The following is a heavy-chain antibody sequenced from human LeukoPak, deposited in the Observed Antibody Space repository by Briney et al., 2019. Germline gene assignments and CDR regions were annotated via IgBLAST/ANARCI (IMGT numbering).Heavy chain of an antibody. CDR2: ITNNGRAM. CDR3: ARALADTRNYYLGFDC. Sequence: GGSLRLSCVASGFTFSDYYMGWIRQAPGKGLEWISYITNNGRAMFYADSLKGRLTIFRDNAKKSLYLQMNSLRPDDTALYYCARALADTRNYYLGFDCWGQGTLVTVSS. J-gene: IGHJ4*02. D-gene: IGHD3-22*01. CDR1: GFTFSDYY. V-gene: IGHV3-11*04.